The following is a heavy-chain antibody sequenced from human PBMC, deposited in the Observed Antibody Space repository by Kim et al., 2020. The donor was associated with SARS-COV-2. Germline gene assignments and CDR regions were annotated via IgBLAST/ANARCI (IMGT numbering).Heavy chain of an antibody. CDR3: ARDRSTALFLASYYFGMDV. CDR2: IHHSGST. Sequence: SETLSLTCTVSGYSISSGYYWGWIRQPPGKGLEWIGSIHHSGSTYYNPSLKSRVTISVDTSKNQFSLKLSSVTAADTAVYYCARDRSTALFLASYYFGMDVWGQGTTVTVSS. V-gene: IGHV4-38-2*02. D-gene: IGHD5-18*01. CDR1: GYSISSGYY. J-gene: IGHJ6*02.